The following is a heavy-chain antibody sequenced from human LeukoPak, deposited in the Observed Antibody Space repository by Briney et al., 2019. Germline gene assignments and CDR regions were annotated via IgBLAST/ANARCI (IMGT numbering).Heavy chain of an antibody. D-gene: IGHD5-24*01. V-gene: IGHV4-61*02. CDR1: GGSISCGGYY. CDR3: AGPMMATIWY. CDR2: VYTSGSS. Sequence: PSETLSLTCAVSGGSISCGGYYWSWIRQPAGKGLEWIVRVYTSGSSNYNPSLKSRVTISVDTSKNQFSLKRSSVTAADTAVYYCAGPMMATIWYWGQGTLVTVSS. J-gene: IGHJ4*02.